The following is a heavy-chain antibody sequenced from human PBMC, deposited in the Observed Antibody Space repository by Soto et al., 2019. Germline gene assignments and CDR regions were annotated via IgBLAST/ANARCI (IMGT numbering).Heavy chain of an antibody. V-gene: IGHV4-30-4*01. CDR3: ARGVGLLGAFDI. J-gene: IGHJ3*02. CDR1: GGSISSGDYY. Sequence: PSETLSLTCTVSGGSISSGDYYWSWIRQPPGKGLEWIGYIYYSGSTYYNPSLKSRVTISVDTSKNQFSLKLTSVTAAATAVYYCARGVGLLGAFDIWGQGAMVTVSS. CDR2: IYYSGST. D-gene: IGHD1-26*01.